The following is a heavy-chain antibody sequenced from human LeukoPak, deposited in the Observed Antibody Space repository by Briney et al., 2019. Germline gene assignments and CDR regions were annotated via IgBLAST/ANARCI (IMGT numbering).Heavy chain of an antibody. CDR3: ARDRRRWLQWRTFDH. CDR1: GFTFSSYS. V-gene: IGHV3-21*01. Sequence: GGSLRLSCAASGFTFSSYSINWVRQAPGKGLEWVSSISSSSSYIYYADSVKGRFTISRDNAKNSLYLQMNSLRAEDTAVYYCARDRRRWLQWRTFDHWGQGTLVTVSS. D-gene: IGHD5-24*01. J-gene: IGHJ4*02. CDR2: ISSSSSYI.